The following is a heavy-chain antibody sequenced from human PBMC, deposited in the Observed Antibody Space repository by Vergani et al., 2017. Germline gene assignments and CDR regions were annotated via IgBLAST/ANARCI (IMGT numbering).Heavy chain of an antibody. D-gene: IGHD6-13*01. CDR3: ARGWEGYSSSRYDWFDP. CDR2: INPNSGGT. V-gene: IGHV1-2*02. CDR1: GYTFTGYY. Sequence: QVQLVQSGAEVKKPGASVKVSCKASGYTFTGYYMHWVRQAPGQGLEWMGWINPNSGGTNYAQKFQGRVTMTRDTSISTAYMELSRLRSDDTAVYYCARGWEGYSSSRYDWFDPWGQGTLVTVSS. J-gene: IGHJ5*02.